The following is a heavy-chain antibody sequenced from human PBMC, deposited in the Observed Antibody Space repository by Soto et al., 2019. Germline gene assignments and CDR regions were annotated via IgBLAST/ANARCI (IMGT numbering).Heavy chain of an antibody. J-gene: IGHJ6*02. V-gene: IGHV1-69*01. CDR3: AKESVEATYSFYGLDV. D-gene: IGHD4-4*01. CDR2: IIPVFQTA. Sequence: QEQLVQSGAEVKKPGSSVKVSCKASGGLFSSYPISWVRQVPGQGLEWMGGIIPVFQTAYYTQRFQGRVTITADESTNTAYMELSSLRSEDTAVYYCAKESVEATYSFYGLDVWGPGTTVTVSS. CDR1: GGLFSSYP.